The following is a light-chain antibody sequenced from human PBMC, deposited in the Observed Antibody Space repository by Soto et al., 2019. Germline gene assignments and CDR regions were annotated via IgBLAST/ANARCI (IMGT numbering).Light chain of an antibody. V-gene: IGKV1-39*01. J-gene: IGKJ3*01. CDR1: QSISSY. Sequence: DIPMTQSPSSLSASVGDRVTITCRASQSISSYLNWYQQKPGKAPKLLIYAASSLQSGVPSRFSGSGSWTDFTLTISSLQPEDFATYYCQQSYSTPRCTFGPGIKVDIK. CDR3: QQSYSTPRCT. CDR2: AAS.